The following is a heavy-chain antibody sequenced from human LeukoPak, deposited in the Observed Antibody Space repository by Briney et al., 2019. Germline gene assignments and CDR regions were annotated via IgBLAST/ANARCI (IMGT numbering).Heavy chain of an antibody. CDR3: AKLPSGWYAFDY. Sequence: GGSLRLSCAASGFTFSNAWMSWVRQAPGKGLEWVGRIKSKTDGGTTDYAAPVKGRFTISRDDSKNTLYLQMNSLKTEDTAVYYCAKLPSGWYAFDYWGQGTLVTVSS. CDR2: IKSKTDGGTT. J-gene: IGHJ4*02. CDR1: GFTFSNAW. V-gene: IGHV3-15*01. D-gene: IGHD6-19*01.